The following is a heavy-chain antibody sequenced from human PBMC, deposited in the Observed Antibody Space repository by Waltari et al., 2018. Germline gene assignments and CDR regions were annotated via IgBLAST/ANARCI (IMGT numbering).Heavy chain of an antibody. Sequence: QVQLVQSGAEVKKPGSSVKVACKASGGTFSSYATSWVRQAPGQGLEWMGGIIPIFGTANYAQKFQGRVTITADESTSTAYMELSSLRSEDTAVYYCARSNYYDSSGYWDFDYWGQGTLVTVSS. D-gene: IGHD3-22*01. J-gene: IGHJ4*02. CDR2: IIPIFGTA. V-gene: IGHV1-69*12. CDR1: GGTFSSYA. CDR3: ARSNYYDSSGYWDFDY.